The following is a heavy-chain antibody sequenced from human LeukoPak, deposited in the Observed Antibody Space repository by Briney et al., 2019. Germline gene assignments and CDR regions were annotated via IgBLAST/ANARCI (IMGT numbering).Heavy chain of an antibody. J-gene: IGHJ4*02. CDR3: AKELRGRLAAAGLTFDY. CDR1: GFTFSSYG. D-gene: IGHD6-13*01. CDR2: IRYDGSHK. V-gene: IGHV3-30*02. Sequence: PGGSLRLSCAASGFTFSSYGMHWVRQAPGKGLEWVAFIRYDGSHKYYADSVKGRFTISRDNSKNTLYLQMNSLRAEDTAVYYCAKELRGRLAAAGLTFDYWGQGTLVTVSS.